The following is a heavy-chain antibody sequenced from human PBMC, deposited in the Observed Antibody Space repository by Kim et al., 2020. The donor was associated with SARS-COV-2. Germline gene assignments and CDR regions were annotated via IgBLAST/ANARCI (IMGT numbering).Heavy chain of an antibody. J-gene: IGHJ4*02. V-gene: IGHV4-61*02. Sequence: NPSLKSRVTISVDTSKNQFSLKLRSVTAADTAVYYCARVLEGYTSGWYADYWGQGTLVTVSS. D-gene: IGHD6-19*01. CDR3: ARVLEGYTSGWYADY.